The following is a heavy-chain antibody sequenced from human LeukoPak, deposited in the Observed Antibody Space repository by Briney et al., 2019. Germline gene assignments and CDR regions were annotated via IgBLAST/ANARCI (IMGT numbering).Heavy chain of an antibody. CDR1: GYTFTSYD. J-gene: IGHJ5*02. CDR2: MNPNSGNT. Sequence: ASVKVSCKASGYTFTSYDINWVRQATGQGLEWMGWMNPNSGNTGYAQKFQGRVTMTRNTSISTACMELSSLRSEDTAVYYCARCILRFLEWPRPYNWFDPWGQGTLVTVSS. CDR3: ARCILRFLEWPRPYNWFDP. V-gene: IGHV1-8*01. D-gene: IGHD3-3*01.